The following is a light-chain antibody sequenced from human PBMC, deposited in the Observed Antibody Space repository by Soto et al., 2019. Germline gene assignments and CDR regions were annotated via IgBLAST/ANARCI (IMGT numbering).Light chain of an antibody. CDR3: QQRGYT. V-gene: IGKV3-11*01. CDR2: DAS. J-gene: IGKJ2*01. Sequence: EIVLTQSPATLSLSPGERATLSCRASQSVSSYLAWYQQKPGQAPRLLIYDASSRATGIPARFSGSGSGTDFTLTISSLEPEDFAVYYCQQRGYTFGQGTKREIK. CDR1: QSVSSY.